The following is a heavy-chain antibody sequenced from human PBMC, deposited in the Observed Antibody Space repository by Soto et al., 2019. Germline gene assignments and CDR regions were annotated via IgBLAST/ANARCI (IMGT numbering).Heavy chain of an antibody. CDR1: GYTVTSYA. D-gene: IGHD1-7*01. J-gene: IGHJ4*02. CDR2: ISAYNGNT. Sequence: HVQLVQSGAEVKKPGASVKVSCKDSGYTVTSYAISWVRQAPGQGLAWTGWISAYNGNTTDAQNLPGTLTMTTNTSTSTAYMELRSLRSDDTAVYYGARVSNWNFIDFWGQGTLVTVSS. CDR3: ARVSNWNFIDF. V-gene: IGHV1-18*01.